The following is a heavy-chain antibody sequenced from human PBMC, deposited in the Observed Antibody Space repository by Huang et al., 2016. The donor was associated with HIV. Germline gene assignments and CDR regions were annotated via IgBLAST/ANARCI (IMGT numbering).Heavy chain of an antibody. J-gene: IGHJ4*02. CDR1: GYNFDSYW. CDR3: ARQGLWLPPTDPFDY. CDR2: IYPGESDT. Sequence: EVHLVPSGAEVKEPGESLKLSCQASGYNFDSYWIGWVRQMPGKGLECMGCIYPGESDTRYDPSFQGQVTISADQSINTAYLQWSSLKASDTAIYFCARQGLWLPPTDPFDYWGQGTPVTVSA. V-gene: IGHV5-51*01. D-gene: IGHD3-10*01.